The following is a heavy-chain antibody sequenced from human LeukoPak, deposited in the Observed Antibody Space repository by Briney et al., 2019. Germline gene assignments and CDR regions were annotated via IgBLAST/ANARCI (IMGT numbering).Heavy chain of an antibody. CDR3: ATVDRYYGSGRGDY. Sequence: ASVKVSCKASGYTFTSYGISWVRQAPGQGLEWMGWISAYNGNTNYAQKLQGRVTMTTDTSTSTAYMELSSLRSEDTAVYYCATVDRYYGSGRGDYWGQGTLVTVSS. CDR1: GYTFTSYG. CDR2: ISAYNGNT. D-gene: IGHD3-10*01. V-gene: IGHV1-18*01. J-gene: IGHJ4*02.